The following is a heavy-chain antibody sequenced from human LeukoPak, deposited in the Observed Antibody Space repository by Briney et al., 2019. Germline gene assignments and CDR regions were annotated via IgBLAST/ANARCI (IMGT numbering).Heavy chain of an antibody. CDR1: GGTFSSYA. CDR2: IIPIFGTA. V-gene: IGHV1-69*01. J-gene: IGHJ4*02. CDR3: ARGGISSRIDY. Sequence: ASVKVSCKASGGTFSSYAISWVRQAPGQGLEWMGGIIPIFGTANYAQKFQGRVTITADESTSTAYMELRSLTSDDTAVYYCARGGISSRIDYWGQGTLVTVSS. D-gene: IGHD6-6*01.